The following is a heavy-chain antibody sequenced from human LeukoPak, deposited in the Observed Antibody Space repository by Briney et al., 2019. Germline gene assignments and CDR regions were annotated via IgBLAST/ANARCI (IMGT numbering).Heavy chain of an antibody. V-gene: IGHV4-4*02. D-gene: IGHD1-26*01. CDR2: IYHSGST. J-gene: IGHJ1*01. CDR3: ARFPGSYFF. CDR1: GGSISSYY. Sequence: SETLSLTCTVSGGSISSYYWSWVRQPPGKGLEWIGEIYHSGSTNYNPSLKSRVTISVDKSKNQFSLKLSSVTAADTAVYYCARFPGSYFFWGQGTLVTVSS.